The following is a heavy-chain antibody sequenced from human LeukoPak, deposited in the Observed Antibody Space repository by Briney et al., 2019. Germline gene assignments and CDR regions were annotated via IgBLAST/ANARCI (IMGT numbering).Heavy chain of an antibody. CDR1: RGSISSYY. V-gene: IGHV4-59*01. Sequence: SETLSLTCTVSRGSISSYYWSWIRQSPGKGLEWIGYVSDRGGTNYNPSLKSRVTISVDTSKNQFSLKLRSVTAADTAVYYCARDGGYDRPGIDYWGQGTPVTVSS. D-gene: IGHD5-12*01. J-gene: IGHJ4*02. CDR2: VSDRGGT. CDR3: ARDGGYDRPGIDY.